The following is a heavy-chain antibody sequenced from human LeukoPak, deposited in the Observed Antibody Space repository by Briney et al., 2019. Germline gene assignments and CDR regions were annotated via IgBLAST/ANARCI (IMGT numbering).Heavy chain of an antibody. J-gene: IGHJ6*03. Sequence: SETLSLTCAVYGGSFSGYYWSWIRQPPGKGLEWIGEINHSGSTNYNPSLKSRVTISVDTSKNQFSLKLSSVTAADTAVYYCARATRGYGYYYYDVDVWGKGTTVTISS. CDR1: GGSFSGYY. V-gene: IGHV4-34*01. CDR2: INHSGST. CDR3: ARATRGYGYYYYDVDV. D-gene: IGHD5-18*01.